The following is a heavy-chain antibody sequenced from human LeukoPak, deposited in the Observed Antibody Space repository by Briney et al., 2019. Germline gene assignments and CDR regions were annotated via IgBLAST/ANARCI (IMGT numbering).Heavy chain of an antibody. D-gene: IGHD2-2*01. J-gene: IGHJ6*02. Sequence: TTGGSLRLSCAASGFTFSDYYMSWIRQAPGKGLEWVSYISSSGSTIYYADSVKGRFTISRDNAKNSLYLQMNSLRAEDTAMYYCARGSVVVPAAMEYYYYGMDVWGQGTTVTVSS. V-gene: IGHV3-11*01. CDR1: GFTFSDYY. CDR2: ISSSGSTI. CDR3: ARGSVVVPAAMEYYYYGMDV.